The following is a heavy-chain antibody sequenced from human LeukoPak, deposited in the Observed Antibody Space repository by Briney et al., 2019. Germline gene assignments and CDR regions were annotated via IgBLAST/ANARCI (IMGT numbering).Heavy chain of an antibody. Sequence: GESLTLSCAASGFTFDDYNMHWVRQAPGKGLEWVSLISWDGGSTYYADSVKGRFTISRDNSKNSLYLQMNSLRTEDTALYYCAKGLALVAKSGPFDYWGQGTLVTVSS. CDR1: GFTFDDYN. J-gene: IGHJ4*02. D-gene: IGHD5-12*01. CDR2: ISWDGGST. V-gene: IGHV3-43*01. CDR3: AKGLALVAKSGPFDY.